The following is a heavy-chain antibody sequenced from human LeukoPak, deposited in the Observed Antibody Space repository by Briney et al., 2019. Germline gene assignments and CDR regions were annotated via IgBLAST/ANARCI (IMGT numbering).Heavy chain of an antibody. CDR3: AREGIYSSSRE. D-gene: IGHD6-13*01. J-gene: IGHJ4*02. Sequence: PGGSLRLSCATSGFTFGGSTMTWVRQAPGKGLEWVSSISSSSSYLYYTDSVKGRFTISRDNAKNSLYLQMNSLRAEDSAVYYCAREGIYSSSREWGQGIPVTVSS. V-gene: IGHV3-21*01. CDR1: GFTFGGST. CDR2: ISSSSSYL.